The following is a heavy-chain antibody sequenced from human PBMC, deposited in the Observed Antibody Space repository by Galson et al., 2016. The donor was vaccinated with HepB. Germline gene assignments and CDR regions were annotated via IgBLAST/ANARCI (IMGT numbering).Heavy chain of an antibody. CDR3: ARDNYYGSSGYYAAEYFQR. J-gene: IGHJ1*01. CDR1: GDSVTGGGHY. D-gene: IGHD3-22*01. CDR2: IYYSGST. Sequence: SETLSLTCSASGDSVTGGGHYWSWIRQHPGKGLEWIGYIYYSGSTNYNPSLKSRVTISVDTSKNQFSLKLSSVTAADTAVYYCARDNYYGSSGYYAAEYFQRWGQGTLVTVSS. V-gene: IGHV4-61*08.